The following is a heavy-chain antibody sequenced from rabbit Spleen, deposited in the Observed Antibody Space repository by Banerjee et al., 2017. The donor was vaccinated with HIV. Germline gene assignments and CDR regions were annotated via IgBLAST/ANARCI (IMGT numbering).Heavy chain of an antibody. D-gene: IGHD8-1*01. V-gene: IGHV1S47*01. Sequence: QEQLVESGGGLVQPGGSLKLSCKASGFDFSVYGLSWVRQAPGKGLEWIGYIDPVFGITYYANWVNGRFSISRENAQNTVFLQMTSLTAADTATYFCARDGAGGSYFALWGPGTLVTVS. J-gene: IGHJ4*01. CDR1: GFDFSVYG. CDR3: ARDGAGGSYFAL. CDR2: IDPVFGIT.